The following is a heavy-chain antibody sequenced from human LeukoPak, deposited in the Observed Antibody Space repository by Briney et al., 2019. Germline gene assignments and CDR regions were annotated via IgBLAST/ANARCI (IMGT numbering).Heavy chain of an antibody. J-gene: IGHJ6*03. D-gene: IGHD4-17*01. V-gene: IGHV1-69*05. CDR1: GGTFSSYA. Sequence: SVKVSCKASGGTFSSYAISWVRQAPGQRLEWMGRIIPIFGTANYAQKFQGRVTITTDESTSTAYMELSSLRSEDTAVYYCARTPSTVTIHYYMDVWGKGTTVTVSS. CDR3: ARTPSTVTIHYYMDV. CDR2: IIPIFGTA.